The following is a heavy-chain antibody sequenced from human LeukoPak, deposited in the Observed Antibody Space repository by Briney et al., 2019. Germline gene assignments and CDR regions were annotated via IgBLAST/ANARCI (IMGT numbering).Heavy chain of an antibody. J-gene: IGHJ1*01. Sequence: GGSLRLSCAASGFTFSNSAMSWVRRAPGKGLEWVSGMSGSDGGTYYADSVKGRFTISRDNPKNALYLQMNSLRAEDTAIYYCAKDTSSDWSGGYFHHWGQGTLVTVSS. CDR3: AKDTSSDWSGGYFHH. V-gene: IGHV3-23*01. CDR1: GFTFSNSA. D-gene: IGHD6-19*01. CDR2: MSGSDGGT.